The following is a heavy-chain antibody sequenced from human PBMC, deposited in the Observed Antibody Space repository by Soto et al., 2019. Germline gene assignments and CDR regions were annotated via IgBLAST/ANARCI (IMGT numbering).Heavy chain of an antibody. D-gene: IGHD2-2*01. CDR3: ARGTIVVVPAAMGNSDYYYYGMDV. V-gene: IGHV4-4*02. J-gene: IGHJ6*02. Sequence: PSETLSLTCAVSGGSISSSNWWGWVRQPPGKGLEWIGEIYHSGSTNYNPSLKSRVTISVDKSKNQFSLKLSSVTAADTAVYYCARGTIVVVPAAMGNSDYYYYGMDVWGQGTTVTVSS. CDR2: IYHSGST. CDR1: GGSISSSNW.